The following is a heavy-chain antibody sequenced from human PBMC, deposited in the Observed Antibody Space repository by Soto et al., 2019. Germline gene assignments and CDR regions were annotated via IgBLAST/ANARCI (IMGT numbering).Heavy chain of an antibody. CDR3: ARLGSSGWYQGSYFDY. Sequence: QLQLQESGPGLVRPSETLSLICTVSGGSITRNDHYWGWIRQSPGKGLEWIGDIKSSGSTNYNLSLTRRVSMSVETSKNQFSLKMNSVTAADTAVYYCARLGSSGWYQGSYFDYWGQGTLVTVSS. CDR1: GGSITRNDHY. J-gene: IGHJ4*02. CDR2: IKSSGST. V-gene: IGHV4-39*01. D-gene: IGHD6-19*01.